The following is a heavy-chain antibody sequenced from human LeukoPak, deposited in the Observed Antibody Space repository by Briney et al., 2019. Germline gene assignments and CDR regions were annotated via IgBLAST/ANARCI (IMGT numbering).Heavy chain of an antibody. V-gene: IGHV4-34*01. D-gene: IGHD3-10*01. J-gene: IGHJ5*02. CDR1: GGSFSGYC. CDR2: INHSGST. CDR3: ARQLRNWFDP. Sequence: PSETLSLTCTVYGGSFSGYCWSWIRQPPGKGLEWIGEINHSGSTNYNPSLKSRVTISVDTSKKQFSLKLTSVTAADTAVYYCARQLRNWFDPWGQGTLVTVSS.